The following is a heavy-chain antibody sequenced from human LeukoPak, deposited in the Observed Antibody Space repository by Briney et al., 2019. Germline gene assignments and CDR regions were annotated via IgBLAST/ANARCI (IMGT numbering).Heavy chain of an antibody. Sequence: GGSLRLSCAASGFTFSSYGMHWVRQAPGKGLEWVAFIRYDGSNKYYADSVKGRFTISRDNSKNTLYLQLNSLRVEDTAVYYCAKTGAGYYYMDVWGEGTTVTVSS. D-gene: IGHD7-27*01. CDR2: IRYDGSNK. V-gene: IGHV3-30*02. CDR1: GFTFSSYG. CDR3: AKTGAGYYYMDV. J-gene: IGHJ6*03.